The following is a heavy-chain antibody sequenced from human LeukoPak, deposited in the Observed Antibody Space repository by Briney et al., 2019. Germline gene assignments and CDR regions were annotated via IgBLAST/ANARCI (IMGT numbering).Heavy chain of an antibody. Sequence: GGSLRLSCAASGFTFSRYGMHWVRQSPGKGLQWVAAIWYDGTNTYYEDSVKGRFTISRDKSKDMVYLEMNSLRADDTAVYYCARGPPVVVLSGFDYWGQGTLVTVSS. CDR3: ARGPPVVVLSGFDY. D-gene: IGHD2-2*01. J-gene: IGHJ4*02. V-gene: IGHV3-33*01. CDR1: GFTFSRYG. CDR2: IWYDGTNT.